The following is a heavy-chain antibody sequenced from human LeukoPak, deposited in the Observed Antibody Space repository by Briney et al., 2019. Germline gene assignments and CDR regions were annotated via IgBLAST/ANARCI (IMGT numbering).Heavy chain of an antibody. J-gene: IGHJ4*02. D-gene: IGHD3-22*01. V-gene: IGHV3-30*18. CDR1: GFTFSNYG. CDR2: ISYDGINK. Sequence: GGSLRLSCAASGFTFSNYGMHWVRQAPGKGLEWVAVISYDGINKYYANSVKGRFTISRDNSKNTLYLQMNSLRAEDTAVYYCAKETYNTYYDSRGHFDYWGQGTLVTVSS. CDR3: AKETYNTYYDSRGHFDY.